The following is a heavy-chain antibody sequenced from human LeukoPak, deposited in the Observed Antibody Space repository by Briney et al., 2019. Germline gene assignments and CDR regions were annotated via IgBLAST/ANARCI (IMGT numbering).Heavy chain of an antibody. CDR2: IYYSGST. CDR3: ARDIYDSSGYGFDY. Sequence: SETLSLTCTVSGGSISSYYWSWIRQPPGKGLEWIGYIYYSGSTNYNPSLKGRVTISVDTSKNQFSLKLSSVTAADTAVYYCARDIYDSSGYGFDYWGQGTLVTVSS. J-gene: IGHJ4*02. D-gene: IGHD3-22*01. V-gene: IGHV4-59*01. CDR1: GGSISSYY.